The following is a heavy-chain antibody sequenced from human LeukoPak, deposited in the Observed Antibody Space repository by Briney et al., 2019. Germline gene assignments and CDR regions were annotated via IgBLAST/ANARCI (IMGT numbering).Heavy chain of an antibody. J-gene: IGHJ3*01. CDR3: ARGVRDGYNYVDY. CDR2: IYSGGST. Sequence: GGSLRLSCAASGFTVSSNYMSWVRQAPGKGLEWVSVIYSGGSTYYADSVKGRFTISRDNSKNTLYLQMNSLRAEDTAVYYCARGVRDGYNYVDYWGQGTMVTVSS. V-gene: IGHV3-53*01. D-gene: IGHD5-24*01. CDR1: GFTVSSNY.